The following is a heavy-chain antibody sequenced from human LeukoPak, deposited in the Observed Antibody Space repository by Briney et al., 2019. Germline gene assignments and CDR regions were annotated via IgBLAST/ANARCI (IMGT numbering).Heavy chain of an antibody. CDR3: ARHLALNWFVP. CDR1: GGSINGSY. D-gene: IGHD2-21*01. CDR2: IYSSGST. J-gene: IGHJ5*02. Sequence: SETLSLTCTVSGGSINGSYWSWIRQPPGKGLEWIGYIYSSGSTNSNPSLKSRVTFSVDTSKNQFSLKLSSVTAADTAMYYCARHLALNWFVPWGQGTLVTVSS. V-gene: IGHV4-59*08.